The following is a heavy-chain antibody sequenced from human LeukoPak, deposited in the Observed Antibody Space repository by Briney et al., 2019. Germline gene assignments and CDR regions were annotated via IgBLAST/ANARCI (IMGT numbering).Heavy chain of an antibody. D-gene: IGHD3-22*01. V-gene: IGHV4-59*12. CDR2: IYHSGST. J-gene: IGHJ5*02. CDR1: GGSINNYY. CDR3: ARDQYYYDSSGYYPQVWFDP. Sequence: SETLSLTCTVSGGSINNYYWSWIRQPPGKGLEWIGYIYHSGSTYYNPSLKSRVTISVDRSKNQFSLKLSSVTAADTAVYYCARDQYYYDSSGYYPQVWFDPWGQGTLVTVSS.